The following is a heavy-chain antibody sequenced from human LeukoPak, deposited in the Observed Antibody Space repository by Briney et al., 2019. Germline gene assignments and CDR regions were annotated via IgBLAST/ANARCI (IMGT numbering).Heavy chain of an antibody. CDR2: IYYSGST. CDR3: ARDSGWGGYDYYYYGMDV. D-gene: IGHD5-12*01. J-gene: IGHJ6*02. V-gene: IGHV4-59*01. Sequence: SETLSLTCTVSGGSISSYFWSWIRQPPGKGLEWIGYIYYSGSTNYNPSLKSRVTISVDTSKNQFSLKLSSVTAADTAVYYCARDSGWGGYDYYYYGMDVWGQGTTGTVSS. CDR1: GGSISSYF.